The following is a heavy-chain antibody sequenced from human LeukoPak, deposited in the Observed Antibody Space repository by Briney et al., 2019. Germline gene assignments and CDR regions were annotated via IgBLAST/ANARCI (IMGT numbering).Heavy chain of an antibody. CDR2: ISYDGSNK. CDR3: ARDQSGYDFWSGYYTGISDY. J-gene: IGHJ4*02. D-gene: IGHD3-3*01. Sequence: GGSLRLSCAASGFTFSSYAMHWVRQAPGKGLEWVAVISYDGSNKYYADSVKGRFTISRDNSKNTLYLQMNSLRAEDTAVYYCARDQSGYDFWSGYYTGISDYWGQGTLVTVSS. V-gene: IGHV3-30*04. CDR1: GFTFSSYA.